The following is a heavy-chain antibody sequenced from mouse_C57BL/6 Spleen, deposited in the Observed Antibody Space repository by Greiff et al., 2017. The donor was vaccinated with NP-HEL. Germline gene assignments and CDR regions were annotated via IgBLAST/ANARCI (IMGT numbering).Heavy chain of an antibody. Sequence: QVQLQQPGAELVRPGSSVKLSCKASGYTFTSYWMHWVKQRPIQGLEWIGNIDPSDSETHYNQKFKDKATLTVDKSSSTAYMQLSSLTSEGSAVYYCARGGGTIYYGKTWFAYWGQGTLVTVSA. D-gene: IGHD2-1*01. CDR2: IDPSDSET. CDR1: GYTFTSYW. V-gene: IGHV1-52*01. J-gene: IGHJ3*01. CDR3: ARGGGTIYYGKTWFAY.